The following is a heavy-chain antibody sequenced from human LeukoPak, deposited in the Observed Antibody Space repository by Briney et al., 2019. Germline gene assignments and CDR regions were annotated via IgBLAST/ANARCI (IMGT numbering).Heavy chain of an antibody. D-gene: IGHD2-2*01. CDR1: GFSFSSYA. CDR2: ISYDGSNK. Sequence: GGSLRLSCAASGFSFSSYAMHWVRQAPGKGLEWVAVISYDGSNKYYADSVKGRFTISRDNSKNTLNLQMNSLRAEDTAVYYCAKDQKVVVPVATDFDYWGQGTLVTVSS. V-gene: IGHV3-30*04. J-gene: IGHJ4*02. CDR3: AKDQKVVVPVATDFDY.